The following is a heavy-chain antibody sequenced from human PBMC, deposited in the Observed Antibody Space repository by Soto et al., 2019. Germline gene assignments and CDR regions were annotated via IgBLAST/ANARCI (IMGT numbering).Heavy chain of an antibody. CDR2: ISAYNGNT. CDR3: ARNGNQEGLLDYYYGMDV. D-gene: IGHD2-8*01. Sequence: ASVKVSCKASGYTFTSYGISWVRQAPGQGLEWMGWISAYNGNTKYAQKLQGRVTMTTDTSTSTAYMELRSLRSDGTAVYYCARNGNQEGLLDYYYGMDVWGQGTPVTVSS. CDR1: GYTFTSYG. J-gene: IGHJ6*02. V-gene: IGHV1-18*01.